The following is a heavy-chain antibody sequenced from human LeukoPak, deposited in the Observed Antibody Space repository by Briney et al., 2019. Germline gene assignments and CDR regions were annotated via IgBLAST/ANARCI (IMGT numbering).Heavy chain of an antibody. V-gene: IGHV4-30-4*08. J-gene: IGHJ3*02. CDR2: IYYSGST. D-gene: IGHD7-27*01. Sequence: SQTLSLTCTVSGGSISSGDYYWNWIRQPPGKGLEWIGYIYYSGSTNYNPSLKSRVTISVDTSKNQFSLKLSSVTAADAAVYYCARIGGPNWGSGAAFDIWGQGTMVTVSS. CDR1: GGSISSGDYY. CDR3: ARIGGPNWGSGAAFDI.